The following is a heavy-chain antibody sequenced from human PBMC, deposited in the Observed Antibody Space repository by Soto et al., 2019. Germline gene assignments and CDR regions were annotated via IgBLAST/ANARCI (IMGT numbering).Heavy chain of an antibody. CDR2: IKSKTDGGTT. Sequence: EVQLVESGGGLVKPGGSLRLSCAASGFTFSNAWMSWVRQAPGKGLEWVGRIKSKTDGGTTDYAAPVKGRFTISRDDSKNTLYLQMNSLKTEDTAVYYCTTDMSSSWYLRGFSYYYGMDVWGQGTTVTVSS. CDR1: GFTFSNAW. J-gene: IGHJ6*02. CDR3: TTDMSSSWYLRGFSYYYGMDV. V-gene: IGHV3-15*01. D-gene: IGHD6-13*01.